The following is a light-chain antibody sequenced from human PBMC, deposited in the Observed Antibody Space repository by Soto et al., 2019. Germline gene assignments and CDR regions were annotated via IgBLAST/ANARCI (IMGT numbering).Light chain of an antibody. V-gene: IGKV3-20*01. CDR2: AAS. CDR1: HSLTSNS. Sequence: ETVLTQSPGTLSLSPGERVTLPCRASHSLTSNSLVWYQQKPGQAPRLLIYAASLRPPGIPDRFSGSGSGTDFTLTITRLEPEDFAVYYCQQFGSSPYTFGQGTKLEIK. CDR3: QQFGSSPYT. J-gene: IGKJ2*01.